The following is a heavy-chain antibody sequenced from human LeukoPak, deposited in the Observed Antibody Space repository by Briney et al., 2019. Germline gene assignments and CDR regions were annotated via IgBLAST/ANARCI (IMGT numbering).Heavy chain of an antibody. D-gene: IGHD3-22*01. CDR2: ISSSSSTI. V-gene: IGHV3-48*04. CDR1: GFTFSSYG. CDR3: ARPRVHYYDSSGPSGAFDI. J-gene: IGHJ3*02. Sequence: SGGSLRLSYAASGFTFSSYGMHWVRQAPGKGLEWVSYISSSSSTIYYADPVKGRFTISRDNAKNSLYLQMNSLRAEDTAVYYCARPRVHYYDSSGPSGAFDIWGQGTMVTVSS.